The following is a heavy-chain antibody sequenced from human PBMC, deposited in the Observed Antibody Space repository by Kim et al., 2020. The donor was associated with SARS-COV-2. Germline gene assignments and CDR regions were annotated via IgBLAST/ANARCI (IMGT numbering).Heavy chain of an antibody. V-gene: IGHV4-34*01. CDR3: ARGTPHCSSTSCYSHPISYGMDV. J-gene: IGHJ6*02. CDR2: INHSGST. Sequence: SETLSLTCAVYGGSFSGYYWSWIRQPPGKGLEWIGEINHSGSTNYNPSLKSRVTISVDTSKNQFSLKLSSVTAADTAVYYCARGTPHCSSTSCYSHPISYGMDVWGQGTTVTVSS. CDR1: GGSFSGYY. D-gene: IGHD2-2*02.